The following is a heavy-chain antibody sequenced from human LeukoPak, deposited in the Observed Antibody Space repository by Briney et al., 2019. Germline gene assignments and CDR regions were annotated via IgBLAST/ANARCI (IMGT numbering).Heavy chain of an antibody. Sequence: GASVKVSCKSPRDPVSDYYIRWVRQGPGQGLEWLGIISPSDGSTAYSQRFQDSLNLTRDTPTNTVYMEMRSLTSEDTAVYYCAREVAATSFDSWGQGTLVTVSS. V-gene: IGHV1-46*01. CDR3: AREVAATSFDS. CDR1: RDPVSDYY. J-gene: IGHJ4*02. D-gene: IGHD2-15*01. CDR2: ISPSDGST.